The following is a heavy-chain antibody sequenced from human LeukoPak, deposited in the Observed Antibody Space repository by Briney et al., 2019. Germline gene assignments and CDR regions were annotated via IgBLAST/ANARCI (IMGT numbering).Heavy chain of an antibody. V-gene: IGHV4-34*01. CDR2: INHSGST. D-gene: IGHD3-10*01. CDR1: GGSFSGYY. Sequence: SETLSLTCAVYGGSFSGYYWSWIRQPPGKGLEWIGEINHSGSTNYNPSLKSRVTISIDTFKNQFSLKLSSVTAADTAVYYCARDRYYYGSGSSDYYYMDVWGKGTTVTVSS. J-gene: IGHJ6*03. CDR3: ARDRYYYGSGSSDYYYMDV.